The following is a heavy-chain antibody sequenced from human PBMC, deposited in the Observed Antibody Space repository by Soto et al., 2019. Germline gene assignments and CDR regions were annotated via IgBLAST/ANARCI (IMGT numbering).Heavy chain of an antibody. CDR3: ARPSGIAAAGTGDYFDY. Sequence: QVQLVQSGAEVKKPGSSVKVSCKPSGGTFSSYAISWVRQAPGQGLEWMGGIIPIFGTANYAQKFQGRVTITADESTSTAYMELSSLRSEDTAVYYCARPSGIAAAGTGDYFDYWGQGTLVTVSS. V-gene: IGHV1-69*01. CDR1: GGTFSSYA. CDR2: IIPIFGTA. D-gene: IGHD6-13*01. J-gene: IGHJ4*02.